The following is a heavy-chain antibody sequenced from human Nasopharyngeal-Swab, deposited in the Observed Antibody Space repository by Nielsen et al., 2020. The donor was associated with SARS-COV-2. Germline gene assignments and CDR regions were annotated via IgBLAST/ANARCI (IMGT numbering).Heavy chain of an antibody. Sequence: GGSLRLSCAGSGFTFNSYSMIWVRQVPGEGLEWVSSFSGSGSYVYYADSVKGRFTISKDSAKNSLYLQMNSLRADDTAVYFCARIAGRGSIYYYYMDVWGTGTTVTVSS. J-gene: IGHJ6*03. D-gene: IGHD1-26*01. CDR3: ARIAGRGSIYYYYMDV. V-gene: IGHV3-21*01. CDR2: FSGSGSYV. CDR1: GFTFNSYS.